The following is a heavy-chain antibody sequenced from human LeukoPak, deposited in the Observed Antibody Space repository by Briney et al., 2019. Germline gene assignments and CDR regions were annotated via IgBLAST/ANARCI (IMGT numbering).Heavy chain of an antibody. D-gene: IGHD6-19*01. CDR2: ICSGSNAI. CDR1: GFTFSSYS. Sequence: GGSLRLSCAASGFTFSSYSMNWVRQAPGKGLEWVSYICSGSNAIYYADSMKGRFTISRDNAKNSLYLQMNSLRDEDTAVYYCARDISSDPYYYFGMDVWGQGTTVTVSS. J-gene: IGHJ6*02. V-gene: IGHV3-48*02. CDR3: ARDISSDPYYYFGMDV.